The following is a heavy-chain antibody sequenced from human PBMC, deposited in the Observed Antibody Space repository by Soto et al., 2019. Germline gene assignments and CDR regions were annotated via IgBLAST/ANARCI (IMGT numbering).Heavy chain of an antibody. V-gene: IGHV3-23*01. CDR3: AKDYIYYYYGMDV. J-gene: IGHJ6*02. Sequence: GGSLRLSCAASGFTFSSYAMSWVRQAPGKGLEWVSAISGSGGSTYYADSVKGRFTISRDKSKNTLYLQMNSLRAEDTAVYYCAKDYIYYYYGMDVWGQGTTVTVSS. CDR2: ISGSGGST. CDR1: GFTFSSYA.